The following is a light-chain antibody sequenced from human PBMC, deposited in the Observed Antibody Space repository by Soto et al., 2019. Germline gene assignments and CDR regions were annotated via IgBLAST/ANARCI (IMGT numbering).Light chain of an antibody. Sequence: EIVLTQSPASLSLSPGERATLSCRASQSVDSFLAWYQQKPGRTPRLLIYDTSNRATGIPARFSGSGSGTDFTLTISRLEPEDFAVYYCQQRSNWPYTFGQGTKLEIK. J-gene: IGKJ2*01. CDR2: DTS. CDR3: QQRSNWPYT. CDR1: QSVDSF. V-gene: IGKV3-11*01.